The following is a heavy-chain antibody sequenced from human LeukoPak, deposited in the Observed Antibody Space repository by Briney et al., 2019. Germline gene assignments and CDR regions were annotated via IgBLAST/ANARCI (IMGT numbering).Heavy chain of an antibody. J-gene: IGHJ6*02. D-gene: IGHD3-10*01. CDR1: GFTFRSYT. Sequence: GGSLRLSCAASGFTFRSYTMNWVRQAPGKGLEWVSAISKSSTYIHYADSVKGRFTVSRDNAKNSLFLQMNSLRVEDTAVYYCAKEVRGVRALYGMDVWGQGTTVTVSS. V-gene: IGHV3-21*01. CDR3: AKEVRGVRALYGMDV. CDR2: ISKSSTYI.